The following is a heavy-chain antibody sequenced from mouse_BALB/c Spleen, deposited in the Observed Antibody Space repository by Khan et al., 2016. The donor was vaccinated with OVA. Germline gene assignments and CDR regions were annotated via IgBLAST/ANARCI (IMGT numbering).Heavy chain of an antibody. CDR2: VSTYYGNA. D-gene: IGHD2-3*01. V-gene: IGHV1S137*01. CDR3: ARDDGYSLFAY. Sequence: VQLQQSGPELVRPGVSVKISCKGPDYTFTDYPMHWVQQSHVKSLEWIGAVSTYYGNANYNQKFKGKAIMTVDKSSSTVYMELARLTSDDSAIYYCARDDGYSLFAYWGQGTLVTVSA. J-gene: IGHJ3*01. CDR1: DYTFTDYP.